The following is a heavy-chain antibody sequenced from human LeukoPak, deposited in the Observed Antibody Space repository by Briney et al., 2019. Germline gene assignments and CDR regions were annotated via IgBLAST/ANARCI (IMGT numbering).Heavy chain of an antibody. CDR1: GGSISSSNW. Sequence: SGTLSLTCAVSGGSISSSNWWSWVRQPPGKGLEWIGEIYHSGSTNYNPSLKSRVTISVDKSKNQFSLKLSSVTAADTAVYYCARDGLITIGHSKTPGEGYYYYGMDVWGQGTTVTVSS. CDR3: ARDGLITIGHSKTPGEGYYYYGMDV. J-gene: IGHJ6*02. CDR2: IYHSGST. D-gene: IGHD3-10*01. V-gene: IGHV4-4*02.